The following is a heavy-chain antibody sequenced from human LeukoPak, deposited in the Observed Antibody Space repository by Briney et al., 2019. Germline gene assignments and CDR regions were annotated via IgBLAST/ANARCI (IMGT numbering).Heavy chain of an antibody. V-gene: IGHV3-23*01. D-gene: IGHD3-9*01. J-gene: IGHJ4*02. CDR2: ISGSGGST. Sequence: TGGSLRLSCAASGFIFSSHGMNWVRQAPGKGLEWVSAISGSGGSTYYADSVKGRFTISRDNSKNTLYLQMNSLRAEDTAVYYCAKAATDILTYGTRAYYFDYWGQGTLVTVSS. CDR1: GFIFSSHG. CDR3: AKAATDILTYGTRAYYFDY.